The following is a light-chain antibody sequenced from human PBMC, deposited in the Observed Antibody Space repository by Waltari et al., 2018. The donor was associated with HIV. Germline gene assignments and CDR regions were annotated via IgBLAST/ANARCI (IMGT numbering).Light chain of an antibody. V-gene: IGKV3-15*01. J-gene: IGKJ4*01. Sequence: EIVMTQSPATLSVFPGERATLSCRASQSISTNLAWYQQKPGQAPRPLIYGASTRATGIPARFSRTGSGTEFTLTISSLQSEDFAVYYCQRYDDWPPLSFGGGTRVEIK. CDR3: QRYDDWPPLS. CDR1: QSISTN. CDR2: GAS.